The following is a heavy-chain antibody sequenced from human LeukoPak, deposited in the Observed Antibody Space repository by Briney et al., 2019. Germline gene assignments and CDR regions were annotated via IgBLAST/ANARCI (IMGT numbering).Heavy chain of an antibody. J-gene: IGHJ4*02. Sequence: SETLSLTCAVYGGSFSGYYWSWIRQPPGKGLEWIGYIYYSGSTNYNPSLKSRVTISVDTSKNQFSLKLSSVTAADTAVYYCAREGGDGYNLAFDYWGQGTLVTVSS. V-gene: IGHV4-59*01. CDR3: AREGGDGYNLAFDY. CDR1: GGSFSGYY. D-gene: IGHD5-24*01. CDR2: IYYSGST.